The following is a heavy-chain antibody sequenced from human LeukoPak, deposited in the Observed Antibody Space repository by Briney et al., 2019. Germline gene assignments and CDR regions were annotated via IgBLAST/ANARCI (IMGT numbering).Heavy chain of an antibody. CDR1: GGSFSGYY. Sequence: ASETLSLTCAVYGGSFSGYYWSWIRQPPGKGLEWIGEINHSGSTNYNPSLKSRVTISVDTSKNQFSLKLSSVTAADTAVYYCARPGTRQLPGEGYFDYWGQGTLVTVSS. CDR2: INHSGST. D-gene: IGHD2-2*01. CDR3: ARPGTRQLPGEGYFDY. J-gene: IGHJ4*02. V-gene: IGHV4-34*01.